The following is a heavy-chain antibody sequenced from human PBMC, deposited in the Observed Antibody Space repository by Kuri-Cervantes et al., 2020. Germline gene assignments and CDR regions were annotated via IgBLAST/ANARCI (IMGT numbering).Heavy chain of an antibody. D-gene: IGHD3-22*01. CDR2: INQDGSEE. J-gene: IGHJ6*03. V-gene: IGHV3-7*01. CDR1: GFTFTKNG. Sequence: GGSLRLSCEASGFTFTKNGMHWVRQGPVKGLEWVANINQDGSEEYYVDSVKGRFTMSRDNAKNSLYLQMNSLRAEDTAVYYCARYTYYYDRTGYRVPHFPMDVWGKGTTVTVSS. CDR3: ARYTYYYDRTGYRVPHFPMDV.